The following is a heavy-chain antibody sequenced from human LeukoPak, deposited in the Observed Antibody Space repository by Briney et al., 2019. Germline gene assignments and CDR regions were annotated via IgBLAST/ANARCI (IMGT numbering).Heavy chain of an antibody. D-gene: IGHD3-22*01. J-gene: IGHJ6*03. CDR3: AKEGYYYDSSAMGNYYYYMDV. Sequence: PGGSLRLSCAASEFSFSSYGLHWVRQAPGKGLDWVAFIRYDGTNKYYADSVKGRFTISRDNSKNTLYLQMNSLRPEDTAVYYCAKEGYYYDSSAMGNYYYYMDVWGKGTTVTVSS. CDR2: IRYDGTNK. V-gene: IGHV3-30*02. CDR1: EFSFSSYG.